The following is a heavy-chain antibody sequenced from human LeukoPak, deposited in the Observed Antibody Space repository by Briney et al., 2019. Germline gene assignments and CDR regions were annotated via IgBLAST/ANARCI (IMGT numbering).Heavy chain of an antibody. Sequence: PGGSLRLSCAASGFTFSSYAMSWVRQAPGKGLEWVSYIASTSSPTYYADSAKGRFTISRDNARNSLHLQMNSLRDEDTAVYYCARDGSNSGPDFDYWGQGILVTVSS. CDR2: IASTSSPT. D-gene: IGHD2/OR15-2a*01. J-gene: IGHJ4*02. V-gene: IGHV3-48*02. CDR3: ARDGSNSGPDFDY. CDR1: GFTFSSYA.